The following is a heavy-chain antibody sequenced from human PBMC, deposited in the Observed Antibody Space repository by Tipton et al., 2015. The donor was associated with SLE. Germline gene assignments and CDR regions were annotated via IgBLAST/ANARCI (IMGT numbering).Heavy chain of an antibody. CDR3: ARKSSSRNYYYGMDV. V-gene: IGHV4-31*11. J-gene: IGHJ6*02. CDR1: GYSISSGYY. D-gene: IGHD6-13*01. CDR2: IYYSESA. Sequence: TLSLTCAVSGYSISSGYYWGWIRQHPGKGLEWIGYIYYSESAYYNPSLKSRLTISVDTSKNQFSLQLNSVTPEDTAVYYCARKSSSRNYYYGMDVWGQGTTVTVSS.